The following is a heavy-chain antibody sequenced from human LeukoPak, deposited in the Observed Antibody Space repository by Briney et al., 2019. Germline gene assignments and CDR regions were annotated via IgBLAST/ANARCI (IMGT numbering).Heavy chain of an antibody. CDR3: ARAPIDSSGYYTRGPFFDY. CDR2: INPSGTGT. Sequence: ASVKVSCKASGYTITNNYMHWVRQAPGQGLEWMGVINPSGTGTSYAQKFQGRVTITADKSTSTAYMELSSLRSEDTAVYYCARAPIDSSGYYTRGPFFDYWGQGTLVTVSS. J-gene: IGHJ4*02. D-gene: IGHD3-22*01. V-gene: IGHV1-46*01. CDR1: GYTITNNY.